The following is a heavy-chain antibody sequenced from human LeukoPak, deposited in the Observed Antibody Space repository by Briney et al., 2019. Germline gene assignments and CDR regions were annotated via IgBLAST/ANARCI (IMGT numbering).Heavy chain of an antibody. CDR2: ITSTSSYI. V-gene: IGHV3-21*01. J-gene: IGHJ3*02. Sequence: GGSLRLSCAASGFTFSSYSMNWVRQAPGKGLEWVSSITSTSSYIQYADSVKGRFTVSRDNAKNSLYLQMNGLRAEDTAVYYCAIGDCSGGSCYSDAFDIWGQGTMVIVSS. CDR1: GFTFSSYS. CDR3: AIGDCSGGSCYSDAFDI. D-gene: IGHD2-15*01.